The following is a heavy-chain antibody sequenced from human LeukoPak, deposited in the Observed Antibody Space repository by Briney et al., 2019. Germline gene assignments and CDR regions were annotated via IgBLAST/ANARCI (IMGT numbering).Heavy chain of an antibody. Sequence: SVKVSCKASGGTFSSYAISWVRQAPGQGLEWMGGIIPIFGTANYAQKFQGRITITADESTSTAYMELSSLRSEDTAVYYCARAPSGEVAANDYWGQGTLVTVSS. D-gene: IGHD2-15*01. V-gene: IGHV1-69*01. CDR3: ARAPSGEVAANDY. J-gene: IGHJ4*02. CDR2: IIPIFGTA. CDR1: GGTFSSYA.